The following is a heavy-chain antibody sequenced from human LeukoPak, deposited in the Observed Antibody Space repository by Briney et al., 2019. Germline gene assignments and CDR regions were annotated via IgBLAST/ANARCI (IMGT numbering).Heavy chain of an antibody. CDR3: ARGHVVVVADYFDY. CDR1: GGSFSGYY. J-gene: IGHJ4*02. V-gene: IGHV4-34*01. CDR2: INHSGST. Sequence: PSETLSLTCAVYGGSFSGYYWSWIRQPPGKGLEWIGEINHSGSTNYNPSLKSRGTISVDTSKNQFSLKLSTVTAADTAVYYCARGHVVVVADYFDYWGQGTLVTVSS. D-gene: IGHD2-15*01.